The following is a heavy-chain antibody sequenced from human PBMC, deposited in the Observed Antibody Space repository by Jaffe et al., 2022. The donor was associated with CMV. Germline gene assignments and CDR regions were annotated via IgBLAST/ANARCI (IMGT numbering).Heavy chain of an antibody. CDR1: GGSITSSGYY. Sequence: QLQLQESGPGLVTPSETLSLTCTVSGGSITSSGYYWGWIRQPPGKGLEWIGSLYYGASAYYNPSLKSRVTTSVDTSKNQFSLRLSSVTAADTAVYWCARQKGGGSFSFDFWGQGTLVTVSS. V-gene: IGHV4-39*01. J-gene: IGHJ4*02. D-gene: IGHD1-26*01. CDR3: ARQKGGGSFSFDF. CDR2: LYYGASA.